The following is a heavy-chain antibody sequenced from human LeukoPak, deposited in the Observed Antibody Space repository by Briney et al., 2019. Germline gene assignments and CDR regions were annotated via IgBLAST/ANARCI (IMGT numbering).Heavy chain of an antibody. CDR3: ARERLGSSGYHDYYFDY. Sequence: ASVKVSCKASGGTFISYAISWVRQAPGQGLEWMGGIIPIFGTANYAQKFQGRVTITADESTSTAYMELSSLRSEDTAVYYCARERLGSSGYHDYYFDYWGQGTLVTVSS. V-gene: IGHV1-69*13. CDR2: IIPIFGTA. D-gene: IGHD3-22*01. J-gene: IGHJ4*02. CDR1: GGTFISYA.